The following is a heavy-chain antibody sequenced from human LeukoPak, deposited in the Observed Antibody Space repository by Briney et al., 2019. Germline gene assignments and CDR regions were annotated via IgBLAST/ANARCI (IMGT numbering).Heavy chain of an antibody. J-gene: IGHJ4*02. D-gene: IGHD6-19*01. Sequence: GGSLRLSCAASGFTFDDYGMSWVRQAPGKGLEWVSGINWNGGSTGYADSVKGRFTISRDNSKNTPYLQMTSLRAEDTAVYYCAKDLSYSTDWPYFDYWGQGTLVTASS. CDR3: AKDLSYSTDWPYFDY. CDR2: INWNGGST. CDR1: GFTFDDYG. V-gene: IGHV3-20*04.